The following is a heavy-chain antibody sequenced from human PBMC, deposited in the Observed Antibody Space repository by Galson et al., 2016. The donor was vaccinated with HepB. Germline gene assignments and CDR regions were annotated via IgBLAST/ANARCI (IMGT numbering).Heavy chain of an antibody. V-gene: IGHV5-51*01. CDR3: ARSLFYYDDSAGY. J-gene: IGHJ4*02. CDR1: GYRFTSYL. Sequence: QSGAEVKKPGESLKISCRVSGYRFTSYLIAWVRQMPGKGLEWMGSVHPGDSDITYSPSLRGQVTISADKSISAAYLQWSSLKASDTAMYFCARSLFYYDDSAGYWGQGTLVTVSS. D-gene: IGHD3-16*01. CDR2: VHPGDSDI.